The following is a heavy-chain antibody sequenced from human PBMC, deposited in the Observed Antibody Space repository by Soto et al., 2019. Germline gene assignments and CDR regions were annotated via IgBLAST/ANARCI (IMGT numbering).Heavy chain of an antibody. CDR1: GFTFSSYA. CDR3: ARDVGIAARGGMDA. CDR2: ISYDGSNK. D-gene: IGHD6-6*01. V-gene: IGHV3-30-3*01. Sequence: GGSLRLSCAASGFTFSSYAMHWVRQAPGKGLEWVAVISYDGSNKYYADSVKGRFTISRDNSKNTLYLQMNSLRAEDTAVYYCARDVGIAARGGMDAWGQGTTFTFSS. J-gene: IGHJ6*02.